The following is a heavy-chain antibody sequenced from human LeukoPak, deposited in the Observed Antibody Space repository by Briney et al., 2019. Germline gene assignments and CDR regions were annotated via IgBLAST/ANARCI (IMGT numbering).Heavy chain of an antibody. V-gene: IGHV4-34*01. D-gene: IGHD3-22*01. CDR3: ARDDSSGYYGFDY. CDR1: GGSFSGYY. J-gene: IGHJ4*02. CDR2: INHSGST. Sequence: SETLSLTCAVYGGSFSGYYWSWIRQPPGKGLEWIGEINHSGSTNYNPSLMSRVTISVDTSKNQFSLKLSSVTAADTAVYYCARDDSSGYYGFDYWGQGTLVTVSS.